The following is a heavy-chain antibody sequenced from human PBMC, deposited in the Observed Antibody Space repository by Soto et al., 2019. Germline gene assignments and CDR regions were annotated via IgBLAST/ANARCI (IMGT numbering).Heavy chain of an antibody. Sequence: QVQLVQSGAEVKKPGASVKVSCKASGYTFTSYAMHWVRQAPGQRLEWMGWINAGNGNTKYSQNFQGRVTITRDTAASTASMERSSLRSEATAVYCWARGPGGPDGPGDYWGQGALVTVSS. CDR1: GYTFTSYA. V-gene: IGHV1-3*01. D-gene: IGHD2-15*01. J-gene: IGHJ4*02. CDR3: ARGPGGPDGPGDY. CDR2: INAGNGNT.